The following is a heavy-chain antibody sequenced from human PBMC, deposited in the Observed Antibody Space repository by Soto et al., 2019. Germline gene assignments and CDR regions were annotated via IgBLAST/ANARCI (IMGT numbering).Heavy chain of an antibody. CDR2: VYYSGST. V-gene: IGHV4-59*01. CDR3: ARGYYDSNGQSNTFDI. Sequence: SETLSLTCTVSGASISSSYWSWIRQSPGKGLEWIGYVYYSGSTNYNPSLKSRVTISVDTSKNQFSLKLSSVTAADTAVYYCARGYYDSNGQSNTFDISGQGTMVTVSS. J-gene: IGHJ3*02. D-gene: IGHD3-22*01. CDR1: GASISSSY.